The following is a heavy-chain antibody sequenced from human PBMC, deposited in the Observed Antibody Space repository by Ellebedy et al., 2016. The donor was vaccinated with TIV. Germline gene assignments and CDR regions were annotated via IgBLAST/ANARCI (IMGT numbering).Heavy chain of an antibody. D-gene: IGHD1-26*01. CDR1: GASFSAFY. CDR2: IYHSGSI. CDR3: ARGRGGSYSIPFDH. J-gene: IGHJ4*02. V-gene: IGHV4-34*01. Sequence: SETLSLTXAVYGASFSAFYWTWIRQPPGKGLEWIGEIYHSGSIYYNPSLKSRVTISVDTSKNQFSLRLSSVTAADTAVYYCARGRGGSYSIPFDHWGQGTLVTVSS.